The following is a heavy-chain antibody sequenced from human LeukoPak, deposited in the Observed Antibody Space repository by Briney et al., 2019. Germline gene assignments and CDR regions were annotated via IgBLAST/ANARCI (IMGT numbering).Heavy chain of an antibody. Sequence: GGSLRLSCAASGFTFSSYGMHWVRQAPGKGLEWVAVIWYDGSNKYYADSVKGRFTISRDNSKNTLYLQMNSLRAEDTAVYYCARAPKNSSGMAVFRRYFDYWGQGTLVTVSS. CDR1: GFTFSSYG. CDR2: IWYDGSNK. D-gene: IGHD6-19*01. V-gene: IGHV3-33*01. CDR3: ARAPKNSSGMAVFRRYFDY. J-gene: IGHJ4*02.